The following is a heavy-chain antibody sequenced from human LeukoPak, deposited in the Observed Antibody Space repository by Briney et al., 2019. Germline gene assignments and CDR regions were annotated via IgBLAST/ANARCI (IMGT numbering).Heavy chain of an antibody. Sequence: ASVKVSCKASGYTFTSYYMHWVRQAPGQGLESMGWINPNSGGTNYAQKFQGRVTMTRDTSISTAYMELSRLRSDDTAVYYCARDLYSSSPTGFDPWGQGTLVTVSS. CDR3: ARDLYSSSPTGFDP. J-gene: IGHJ5*02. CDR1: GYTFTSYY. CDR2: INPNSGGT. V-gene: IGHV1-2*02. D-gene: IGHD6-13*01.